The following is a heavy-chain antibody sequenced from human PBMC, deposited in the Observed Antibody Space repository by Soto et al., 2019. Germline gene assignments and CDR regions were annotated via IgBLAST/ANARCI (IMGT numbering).Heavy chain of an antibody. Sequence: GGSLRLSCAASGFTFSSYAMSWVRQAPGKGLEWVSAISGSGGSTYYADSVKGRFTISRDNSKNTLYLQMNSLRAEDTAVYYCATFKYKNIAVAGLDYWGQGTLVTVSS. CDR1: GFTFSSYA. V-gene: IGHV3-23*01. D-gene: IGHD6-19*01. CDR2: ISGSGGST. CDR3: ATFKYKNIAVAGLDY. J-gene: IGHJ4*02.